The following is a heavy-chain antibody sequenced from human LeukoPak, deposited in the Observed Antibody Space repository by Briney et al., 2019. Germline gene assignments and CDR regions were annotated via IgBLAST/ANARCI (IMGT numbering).Heavy chain of an antibody. V-gene: IGHV3-30*02. D-gene: IGHD1-26*01. CDR2: IRSDGDNK. J-gene: IGHJ3*02. CDR1: GFSFSSYG. Sequence: GGSLRLSCAASGFSFSSYGMHWVRQAPGKGLEWVAFIRSDGDNKYYADSVKGRFTISRDNSKNTLYLQMNSLRAEDTAVYYCARDPYSGSSDAFDIWGQGTMVTVSS. CDR3: ARDPYSGSSDAFDI.